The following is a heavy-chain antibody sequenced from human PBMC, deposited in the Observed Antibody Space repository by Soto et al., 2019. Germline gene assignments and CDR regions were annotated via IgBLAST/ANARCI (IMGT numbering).Heavy chain of an antibody. CDR3: ARDYGDYSFLFDY. V-gene: IGHV4-59*01. D-gene: IGHD4-17*01. Sequence: SETLSLTFTVSGCSITTYQLSWIRQPPGKGLEWIGGYSGFTNYNPSXXSRATISXXHCKNQFFLTLRSVTAADTAVYYCARDYGDYSFLFDYWRQGALVTVSS. CDR2: YSGFT. J-gene: IGHJ4*02. CDR1: GCSITTYQ.